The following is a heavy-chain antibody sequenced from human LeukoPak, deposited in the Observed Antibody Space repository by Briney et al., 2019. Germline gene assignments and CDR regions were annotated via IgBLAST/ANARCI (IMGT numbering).Heavy chain of an antibody. CDR2: MNPNSGNT. Sequence: ASVKVSCKASGYSFSTHDINWVRQATGQGLEWMGWMNPNSGNTGYAQKFQGRVSMTRNTSISTAYMELSSLRSEDTAVYYCARGGTMVRGVNPLGNYGMDVWGQGATLTVSS. CDR1: GYSFSTHD. J-gene: IGHJ6*02. CDR3: ARGGTMVRGVNPLGNYGMDV. V-gene: IGHV1-8*02. D-gene: IGHD3-10*01.